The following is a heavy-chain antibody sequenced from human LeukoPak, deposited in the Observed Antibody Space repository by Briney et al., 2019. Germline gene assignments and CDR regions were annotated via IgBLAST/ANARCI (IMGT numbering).Heavy chain of an antibody. CDR3: GRDFWSGYQGGYDY. V-gene: IGHV3-74*01. D-gene: IGHD3-3*01. CDR1: GFTFSSYW. Sequence: GGSLRLSCAASGFTFSSYWMHWVRQAPGKGLVWVSRINSDGSSASYADSVKGRFTISRDNAKNTVYLQMNSLRAEDTAVYYCGRDFWSGYQGGYDYWGQGTLVTVSS. J-gene: IGHJ4*02. CDR2: INSDGSSA.